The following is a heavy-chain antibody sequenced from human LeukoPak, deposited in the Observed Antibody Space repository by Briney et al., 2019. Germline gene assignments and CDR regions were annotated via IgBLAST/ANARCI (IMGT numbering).Heavy chain of an antibody. Sequence: PSETLSLTCTGSGGSISSYYWSWIRQPPGKGLEGIGYIYSSGSTTYNPSLKSRVTISVDTSKNQFSLKLSSVTAADTAVYYCARHPCSGGSCPNPFDPWGQGTLVTVSS. CDR3: ARHPCSGGSCPNPFDP. V-gene: IGHV4-59*08. J-gene: IGHJ5*02. CDR1: GGSISSYY. CDR2: IYSSGST. D-gene: IGHD2-15*01.